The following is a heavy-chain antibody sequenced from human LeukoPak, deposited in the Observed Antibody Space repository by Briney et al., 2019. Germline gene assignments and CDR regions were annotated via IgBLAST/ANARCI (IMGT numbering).Heavy chain of an antibody. V-gene: IGHV3-33*01. J-gene: IGHJ4*02. D-gene: IGHD3-10*01. CDR3: TRSIID. CDR2: IWYDGSNK. Sequence: QPGRSLRLSCAASGFTFSSFGMHWVRQAPGKGLEWVAVIWYDGSNKYYADSVKGRFTISRDNSKNTLYLQMNSLRAEDTAIYFCTRSIIDWGQGTLVTVSS. CDR1: GFTFSSFG.